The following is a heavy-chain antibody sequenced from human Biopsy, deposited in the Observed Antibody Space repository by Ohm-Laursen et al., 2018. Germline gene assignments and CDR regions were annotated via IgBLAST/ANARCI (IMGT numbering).Heavy chain of an antibody. D-gene: IGHD3-22*01. Sequence: GGSLSSYYWSWIRQPAGKGLEWIGRIYSSGSTNYNPSLKSRVTLSMDTSKRQFSLKLSFVTAADTAVYYCARWTPEYDSSRYYLDAFDIWGQGTKVTVPS. V-gene: IGHV4-4*07. CDR3: ARWTPEYDSSRYYLDAFDI. J-gene: IGHJ3*02. CDR1: GGSLSSYY. CDR2: IYSSGST.